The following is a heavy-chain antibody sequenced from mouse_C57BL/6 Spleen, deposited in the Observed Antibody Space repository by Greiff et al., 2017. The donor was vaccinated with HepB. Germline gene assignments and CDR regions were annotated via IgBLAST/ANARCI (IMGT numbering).Heavy chain of an antibody. J-gene: IGHJ2*01. CDR1: GYTFTDYE. Sequence: VQLQQSGAELVRPGASVTLSCKASGYTFTDYEMHWVKQTPVHGLEWIGAIDPETGGTAYNQKFKGKAILTADKSSSPAYMELRSLTSEDSAVYYCTRSEGTNYFDYWGQGTTLTVSS. D-gene: IGHD2-14*01. CDR3: TRSEGTNYFDY. CDR2: IDPETGGT. V-gene: IGHV1-15*01.